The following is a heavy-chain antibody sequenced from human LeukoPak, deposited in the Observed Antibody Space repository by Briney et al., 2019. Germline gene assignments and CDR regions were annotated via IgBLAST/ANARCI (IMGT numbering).Heavy chain of an antibody. CDR2: MNPNSGNT. V-gene: IGHV1-8*03. CDR3: ARELAVAGTVTHRFDP. D-gene: IGHD6-19*01. Sequence: ASVKVSCKASGYTFTSYDISWVRQATGQGLEWMGWMNPNSGNTGYAQKFQGRVTITRNTSISTAYMELSSLRSEDTAVYYCARELAVAGTVTHRFDPWGQGTLVTVSS. J-gene: IGHJ5*02. CDR1: GYTFTSYD.